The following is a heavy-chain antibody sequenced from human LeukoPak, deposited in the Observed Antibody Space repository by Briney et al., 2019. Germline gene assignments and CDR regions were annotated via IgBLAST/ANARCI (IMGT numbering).Heavy chain of an antibody. V-gene: IGHV4-31*03. CDR1: GGSISSGGYY. CDR3: AREEANSGLDY. Sequence: SQTLSLTCTVSGGSISSGGYYWTWIRQHPGKGLEWIGYIYYSGSTYYNPSLKSRVTISVDTSKNQFSLKLSSVTAADTAVYYCAREEANSGLDYWGQGTLVTVSS. D-gene: IGHD4/OR15-4a*01. J-gene: IGHJ4*02. CDR2: IYYSGST.